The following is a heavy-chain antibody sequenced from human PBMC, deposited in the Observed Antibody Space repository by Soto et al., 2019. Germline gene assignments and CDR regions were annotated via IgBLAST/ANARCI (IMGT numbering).Heavy chain of an antibody. V-gene: IGHV3-11*06. D-gene: IGHD2-2*01. CDR2: ISSSSSYT. CDR1: GFTFSDYY. CDR3: ARIKSPSVPAANIHYYGMDV. J-gene: IGHJ6*02. Sequence: QVQLVESGGGLVKPGGSLRLSCAASGFTFSDYYMSWIRQAPGKGLEWVSYISSSSSYTNYADSVKGRFTISRDNAKNSLYLQMNSLRAEDTAVYYCARIKSPSVPAANIHYYGMDVWGQGTTVTVSS.